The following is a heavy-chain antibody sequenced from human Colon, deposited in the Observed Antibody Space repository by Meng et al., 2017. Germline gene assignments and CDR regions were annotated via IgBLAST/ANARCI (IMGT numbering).Heavy chain of an antibody. J-gene: IGHJ3*01. CDR3: LKGGWGKTLDV. CDR2: ISGGGEIT. V-gene: IGHV3-23*01. CDR1: GFTFSSYT. D-gene: IGHD3-10*01. Sequence: GESLKISCAASGFTFSSYTMTWVRQAPGKGLEWVSSISGGGEITYYADSVKGRFTVSRDNSKSALNLQVISLRVEDTAEYFCLKGGWGKTLDVWGQGTRVT.